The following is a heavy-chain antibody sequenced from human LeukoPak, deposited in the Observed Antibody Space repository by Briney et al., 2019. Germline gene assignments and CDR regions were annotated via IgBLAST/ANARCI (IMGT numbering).Heavy chain of an antibody. CDR3: ARDTIYGFWSGYHDY. CDR1: GYTFTGYY. V-gene: IGHV1-2*02. D-gene: IGHD3-3*01. CDR2: INPNSGGT. Sequence: ASVKVSCKASGYTFTGYYMHWVRQAPGQGLEWMGWINPNSGGTNYAQKFQGRVTMTRDTSISTAYMELSRLRSDDTAVYYCARDTIYGFWSGYHDYWGQGTLVTVSS. J-gene: IGHJ4*02.